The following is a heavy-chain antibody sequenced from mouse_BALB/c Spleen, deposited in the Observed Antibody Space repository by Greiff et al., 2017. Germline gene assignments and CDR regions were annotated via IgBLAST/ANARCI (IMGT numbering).Heavy chain of an antibody. Sequence: GGGLVQPKGSLRLSCAASGFTFNTYAMLWVRQAPGKGLEWVARIRSKSNNYATYYADSVKDRFTISRDDSQSMLYLQMNNLKNEDTAMYYCARHGYYGNEAWFAYWGQGTLVTVSA. CDR1: GFTFNTYA. D-gene: IGHD2-1*01. J-gene: IGHJ3*01. CDR3: ARHGYYGNEAWFAY. V-gene: IGHV10-1*02. CDR2: IRSKSNNYAT.